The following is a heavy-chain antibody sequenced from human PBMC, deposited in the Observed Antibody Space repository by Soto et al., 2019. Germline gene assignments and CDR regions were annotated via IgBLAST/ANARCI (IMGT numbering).Heavy chain of an antibody. CDR1: GCTFRSYR. J-gene: IGHJ4*02. CDR2: ISYDGSNK. D-gene: IGHD3-3*01. V-gene: IGHV3-30*18. Sequence: GVPLRHSCAAAGCTFRSYRVRWIRQDQGKGLEWVAVISYDGSNKYYADSVKGRFTISRDNSKNTLDLQMTSLRAEDTAVYYCAKDGPKFRFLEWLLWNWGQGTPVSV. CDR3: AKDGPKFRFLEWLLWN.